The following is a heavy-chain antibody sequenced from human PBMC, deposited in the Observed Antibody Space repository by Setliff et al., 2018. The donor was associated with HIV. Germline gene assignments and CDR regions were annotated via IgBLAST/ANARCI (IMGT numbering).Heavy chain of an antibody. D-gene: IGHD3-3*01. CDR3: ARGRKQPITIFGVVSRNVAHYFDY. Sequence: ASVKVSCKASGGTFSSYDINWVRQATGQGLEWMGWMNPNSGNTGYAQKFQGRVTMTRNTSISTAYMELSSLRSEDTAVYYCARGRKQPITIFGVVSRNVAHYFDYWGQGTLVTVSS. V-gene: IGHV1-8*02. CDR2: MNPNSGNT. J-gene: IGHJ4*02. CDR1: GGTFSSYD.